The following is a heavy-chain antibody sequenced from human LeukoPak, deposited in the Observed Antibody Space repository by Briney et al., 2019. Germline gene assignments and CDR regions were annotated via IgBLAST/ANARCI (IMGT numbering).Heavy chain of an antibody. CDR2: INPSDGST. V-gene: IGHV1-46*01. CDR1: GYTLSSYY. Sequence: GASVKVSCKASGYTLSSYYMDWVRQAPGQGLEWMGMINPSDGSTTYAQKFQGRVTMTRDTSTSTVYMELSSLRSEDTAVYYCARGAVRKWELLGCFDYWGQGTLVTVSS. D-gene: IGHD1-26*01. CDR3: ARGAVRKWELLGCFDY. J-gene: IGHJ4*02.